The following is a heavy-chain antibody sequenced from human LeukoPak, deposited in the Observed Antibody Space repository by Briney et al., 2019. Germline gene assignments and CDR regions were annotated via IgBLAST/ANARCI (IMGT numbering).Heavy chain of an antibody. D-gene: IGHD6-19*01. CDR2: IDIPGNT. J-gene: IGHJ5*02. CDR3: ARAVAGTHWFDP. V-gene: IGHV3-13*01. CDR1: GFTLSNYD. Sequence: GGPLRLSCAASGFTLSNYDMHWVRQATGKGLEWVSGIDIPGNTYYPDSVKGRFTMSRESAENSLYLQMNSLRAGDTAVYYCARAVAGTHWFDPWGQGTLVIVSS.